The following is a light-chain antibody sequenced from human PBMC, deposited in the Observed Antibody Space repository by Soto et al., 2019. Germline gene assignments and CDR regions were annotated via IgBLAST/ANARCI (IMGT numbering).Light chain of an antibody. CDR3: QQYGSSPLIT. CDR1: QSVSSN. Sequence: EIVMTQSPATLSVSPGEIATLSFSASQSVSSNLAWYQQKPGQAPRLLIYGASTRATGIPARFSGSGSGTEFTLTISRLEPEDFAVYYCQQYGSSPLITFGQGTRLEIK. CDR2: GAS. J-gene: IGKJ5*01. V-gene: IGKV3-15*01.